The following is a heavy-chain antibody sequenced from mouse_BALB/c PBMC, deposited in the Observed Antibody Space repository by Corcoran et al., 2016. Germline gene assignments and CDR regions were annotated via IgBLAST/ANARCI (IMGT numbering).Heavy chain of an antibody. V-gene: IGHV8-12*01. D-gene: IGHD4-1*01. CDR1: GFSLSTSGMG. CDR2: IYWDDDK. J-gene: IGHJ3*01. CDR3: ARSELGRERIAY. Sequence: SFTGILQPSHTLSLTCSFTGFSLSTSGMGVSWIRQPSGKGLEWLAHIYWDDDKRYNPSLQSRVTIFKETSRNHVFVKITSVDTTDTATYDCARSELGRERIAYWGLGSLVTVSA.